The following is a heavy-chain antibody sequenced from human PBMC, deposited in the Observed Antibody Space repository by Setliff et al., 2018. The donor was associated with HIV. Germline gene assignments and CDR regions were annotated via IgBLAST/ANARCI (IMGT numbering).Heavy chain of an antibody. Sequence: ASETLSLTCAVYGGSFSGYDWSWIRQPPGKGLEWIGEINHSGSTKDNPSLKSRVTISVDTSKNQFSLKRYSVTDADTSVYYCARSWGIRGYSSWGQGTLVTVSS. CDR3: ARSWGIRGYSS. CDR1: GGSFSGYD. D-gene: IGHD5-18*01. J-gene: IGHJ5*02. V-gene: IGHV4-34*01. CDR2: INHSGST.